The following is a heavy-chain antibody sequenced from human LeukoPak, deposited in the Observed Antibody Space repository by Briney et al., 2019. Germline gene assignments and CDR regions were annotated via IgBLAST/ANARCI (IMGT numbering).Heavy chain of an antibody. CDR1: GGSISSYY. CDR3: ARALLHPFTYFDY. CDR2: IYHSGST. D-gene: IGHD3-10*01. V-gene: IGHV4-59*12. J-gene: IGHJ4*02. Sequence: SETLSLTCTVSGGSISSYYWSWIRQPPGKGLEWIGYIYHSGSTYYNPSLKSRVTISVDRSKNQFSLKLSSVTAADTAVYYCARALLHPFTYFDYWGQGTLVTVSS.